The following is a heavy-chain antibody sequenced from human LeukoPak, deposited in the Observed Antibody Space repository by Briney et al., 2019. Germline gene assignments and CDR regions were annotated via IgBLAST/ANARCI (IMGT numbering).Heavy chain of an antibody. CDR3: ARDNNGDY. Sequence: PGGSLRLSCAASGFTFSNAWMSWVRQAPGKGLEWAGRFKSKTDGGTTDYAAPVKGRFTISRDDSKNTLYLQMNSLRVEDTAMYYCARDNNGDYWGQGTLVTVSS. CDR2: FKSKTDGGTT. CDR1: GFTFSNAW. J-gene: IGHJ4*02. V-gene: IGHV3-15*01. D-gene: IGHD1/OR15-1a*01.